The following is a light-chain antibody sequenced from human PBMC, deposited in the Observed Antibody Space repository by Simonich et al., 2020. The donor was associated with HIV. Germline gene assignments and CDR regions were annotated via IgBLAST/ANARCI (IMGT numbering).Light chain of an antibody. J-gene: IGKJ3*01. V-gene: IGKV1-39*01. CDR1: QSLSSY. CDR3: QQSYSTPFT. CDR2: AAS. Sequence: DIQMTQSPSSLSASVVDRVTITCRASQSLSSYLNWYQQKPGTAPKLLIYAASSLQSGVPSRFSGSGSGTDFILTISSLQPEDFATYYCQQSYSTPFTFGPGTKMDIK.